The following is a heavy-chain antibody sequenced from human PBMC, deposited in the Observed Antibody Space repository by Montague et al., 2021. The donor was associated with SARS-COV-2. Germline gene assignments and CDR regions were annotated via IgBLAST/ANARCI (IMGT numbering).Heavy chain of an antibody. V-gene: IGHV6-1*01. CDR3: VRGIEAAGSYDY. CDR2: TYYRSMWKS. J-gene: IGHJ4*02. CDR1: GYSVSSNSAT. Sequence: CAISGYSVSSNSATWNWIRQSPSRGLEWLGRTYYRSMWKSDYARSVKRRIAINPDTSKNQFSLQLSSVTPEDTALYYCVRGIEAAGSYDYWGQGTLVTVSS. D-gene: IGHD6-13*01.